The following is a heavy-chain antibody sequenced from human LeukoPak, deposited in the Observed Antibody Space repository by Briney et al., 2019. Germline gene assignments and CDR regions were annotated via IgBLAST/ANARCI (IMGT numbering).Heavy chain of an antibody. CDR3: ARVVVAATLRRYYYYYYMDV. J-gene: IGHJ6*03. Sequence: GGTLRLSCAASGFTFSSYGMSWVRQAPGKGLEWVSAISGSGGSTYYADSVKGRFTISRDNAKNSLYLQMNSLRAEDTAVYYCARVVVAATLRRYYYYYYMDVWGKGTTVTVSS. CDR1: GFTFSSYG. V-gene: IGHV3-23*01. CDR2: ISGSGGST. D-gene: IGHD2-15*01.